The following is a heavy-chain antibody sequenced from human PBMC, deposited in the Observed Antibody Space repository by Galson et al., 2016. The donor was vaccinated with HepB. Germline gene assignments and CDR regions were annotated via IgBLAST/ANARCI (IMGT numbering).Heavy chain of an antibody. V-gene: IGHV1-46*02. CDR2: ISPSGGST. CDR3: AGDLGGAGHFDESSGYYYDPPDY. CDR1: GSTFNNYY. D-gene: IGHD3-22*01. J-gene: IGHJ4*02. Sequence: SVKVSCKASGSTFNNYYIHWVRQAPGQGLEWMGIISPSGGSTSYAQKFQGRVTMTRDTSTSTVYMELSSLRSEDTALYYCAGDLGGAGHFDESSGYYYDPPDYGGQGTLVTVSS.